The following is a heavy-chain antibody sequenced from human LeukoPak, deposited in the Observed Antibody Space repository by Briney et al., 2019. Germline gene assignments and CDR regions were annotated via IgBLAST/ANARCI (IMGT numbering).Heavy chain of an antibody. V-gene: IGHV3-53*01. D-gene: IGHD5-12*01. CDR2: IYSGGST. Sequence: GGSLRLSCAAPGFTVSSNYMSWVRQAPGKGLEWVSVIYSGGSTYYADSVQGRFTISRDNSKNTLYLQMNSVRAEDPAVYYCASRGYSGYDLDYWGQGTLVTVSS. CDR3: ASRGYSGYDLDY. CDR1: GFTVSSNY. J-gene: IGHJ4*02.